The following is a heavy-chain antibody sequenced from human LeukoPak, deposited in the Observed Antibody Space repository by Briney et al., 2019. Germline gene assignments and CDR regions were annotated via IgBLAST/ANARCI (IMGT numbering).Heavy chain of an antibody. CDR2: INPSGGST. CDR3: ARAGIFDY. D-gene: IGHD3-10*01. Sequence: ASVKVSCKASAYTFTIYYIHWVRQAPGQGLEWMGIINPSGGSTSYAQKFQGRVTMTRNTSTSTVYMELSSLRSEDTAVYYCARAGIFDYWGQGTLVTVSS. V-gene: IGHV1-46*01. J-gene: IGHJ4*02. CDR1: AYTFTIYY.